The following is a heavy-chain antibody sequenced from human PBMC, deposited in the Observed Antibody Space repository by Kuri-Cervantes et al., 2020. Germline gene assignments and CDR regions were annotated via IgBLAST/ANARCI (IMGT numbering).Heavy chain of an antibody. CDR1: GFTFSSYW. J-gene: IGHJ6*03. V-gene: IGHV3-7*01. CDR2: IKQDGSDK. D-gene: IGHD3-3*01. CDR3: ARGLGDYDFWSGYLQNYYYYMDV. Sequence: GESLKISCAASGFTFSSYWMSWVRQAPGKGLEWVANIKQDGSDKYYVDSVKGRFTISRDNAKNSLYLQMNSLRAEDTAVYYCARGLGDYDFWSGYLQNYYYYMDVWGKGTTVTVSS.